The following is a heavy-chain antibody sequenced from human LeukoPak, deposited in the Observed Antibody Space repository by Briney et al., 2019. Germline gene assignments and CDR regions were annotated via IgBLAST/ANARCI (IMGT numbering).Heavy chain of an antibody. J-gene: IGHJ4*02. D-gene: IGHD3-3*02. CDR2: IYYSGST. V-gene: IGHV4-59*11. CDR1: GGFISSHY. Sequence: SETLSLTCTVSGGFISSHYWSWIRQPPGKGLEWIGYIYYSGSTNYNPSLKSRVTISVDTSKNQFSLKLSSVTAADPAVYYCARGKGIFGVVYYFDYWGQGTLVTVSS. CDR3: ARGKGIFGVVYYFDY.